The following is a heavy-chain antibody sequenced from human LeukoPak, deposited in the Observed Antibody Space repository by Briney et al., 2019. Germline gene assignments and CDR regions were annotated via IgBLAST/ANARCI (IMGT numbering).Heavy chain of an antibody. V-gene: IGHV4-34*01. CDR2: INHSGST. J-gene: IGHJ3*02. Sequence: SETLSVTCAVYGGSFSGYYWSWIRQPPGNGLEWIGEINHSGSTNYNPSLKSRVTISVDTSKNQFSLKLSSVTAADTAVYYCARVRGYYDSSGYSLKAFDIWGQGTMVTVSS. CDR3: ARVRGYYDSSGYSLKAFDI. D-gene: IGHD3-22*01. CDR1: GGSFSGYY.